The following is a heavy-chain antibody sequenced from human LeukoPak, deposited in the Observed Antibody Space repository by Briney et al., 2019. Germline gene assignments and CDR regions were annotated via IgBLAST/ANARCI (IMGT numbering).Heavy chain of an antibody. CDR2: INTSGSI. D-gene: IGHD4-11*01. CDR1: GGSISSGSYY. V-gene: IGHV4-61*02. CDR3: ARDNTVTTSLGWSDP. J-gene: IGHJ5*02. Sequence: SQTLSLTCTVSGGSISSGSYYWSWIRQPAGKGLEWIGLINTSGSINYNPSLKSRVTISVDTSKNQFSLKVSSVTAADTAVYYCARDNTVTTSLGWSDPWGQGTLVTVSS.